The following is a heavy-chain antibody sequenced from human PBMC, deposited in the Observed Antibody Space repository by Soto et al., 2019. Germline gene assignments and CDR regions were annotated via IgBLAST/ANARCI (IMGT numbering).Heavy chain of an antibody. CDR2: IVSIFGTA. CDR3: ASKLLGYCTGGSCYQPWDS. Sequence: QVHLVQSGAEVKKPGSSVKVSCKASGGTFSNLAISWVRQAPGQGLEWMGGIVSIFGTAKYAQKFQDRVTITADASTSTANMELSSLRSEDTAVYYCASKLLGYCTGGSCYQPWDSWGQGTLVTVSS. J-gene: IGHJ4*02. CDR1: GGTFSNLA. D-gene: IGHD2-15*01. V-gene: IGHV1-69*01.